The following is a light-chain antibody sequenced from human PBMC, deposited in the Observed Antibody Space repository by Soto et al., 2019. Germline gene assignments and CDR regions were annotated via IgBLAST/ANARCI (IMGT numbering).Light chain of an antibody. CDR3: QHYNSYSEA. J-gene: IGKJ1*01. V-gene: IGKV1-5*03. Sequence: DIQMTQSPSTLSASVADRVTITCRASQSISSWLDWYQQKPGKATKLLIYKAFSLESGVPSRCSGSGSGTEFTLTISSLQPDDFATYYCQHYNSYSEAFGQGTKVDIK. CDR2: KAF. CDR1: QSISSW.